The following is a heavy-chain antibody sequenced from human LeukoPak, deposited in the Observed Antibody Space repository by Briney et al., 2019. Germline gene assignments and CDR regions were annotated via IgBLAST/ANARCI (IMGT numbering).Heavy chain of an antibody. D-gene: IGHD6-13*01. CDR2: INHGGSEK. Sequence: GGSLRLSCAACGFSFSGYWMSWARQAPGKGLEWVALINHGGSEKYYVDSVKGRFTISRDNAENSLDLRMNSLRAEDTAVYYCARTGAPGTVDYRGQGTLVTVSS. CDR3: ARTGAPGTVDY. J-gene: IGHJ4*02. V-gene: IGHV3-7*01. CDR1: GFSFSGYW.